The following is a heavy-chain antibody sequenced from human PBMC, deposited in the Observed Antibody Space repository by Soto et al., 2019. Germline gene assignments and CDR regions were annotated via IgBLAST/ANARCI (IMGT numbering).Heavy chain of an antibody. Sequence: ESGGGLVQPGGSLRLSCAASGFTFSTYWMHWVRQAPGKGLVWVSRINGDGTTTQYADSVKGRFTISRDNAKNTLYLQMNTRRGDDTAMYYCASIPMVRGPSDYWGQGTLVTVSS. D-gene: IGHD3-10*01. CDR3: ASIPMVRGPSDY. J-gene: IGHJ4*02. V-gene: IGHV3-74*02. CDR2: INGDGTTT. CDR1: GFTFSTYW.